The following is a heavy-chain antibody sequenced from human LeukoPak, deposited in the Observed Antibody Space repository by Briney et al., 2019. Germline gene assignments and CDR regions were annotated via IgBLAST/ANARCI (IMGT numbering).Heavy chain of an antibody. CDR1: GFTFSCYA. J-gene: IGHJ4*02. CDR2: IWYDGSNK. CDR3: AREVAIFGVVIDY. D-gene: IGHD3-3*01. V-gene: IGHV3-33*08. Sequence: PGGSLRLSCAASGFTFSCYAMHWVRQAPGKGLEWVAVIWYDGSNKYYADSVKGRFTISRDNSKNTLYLQMNSLRAEDTAVYYCAREVAIFGVVIDYWGQGTLVTVSS.